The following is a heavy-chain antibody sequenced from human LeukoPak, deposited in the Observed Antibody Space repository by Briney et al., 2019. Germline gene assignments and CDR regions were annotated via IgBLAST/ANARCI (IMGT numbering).Heavy chain of an antibody. V-gene: IGHV1-2*02. D-gene: IGHD6-19*01. CDR3: ARGRVAVADY. Sequence: ASVKVSCKASGGTFSSYAISWVRQAPGQGLEWMGWINPNSGGTNYAQKFQGRVTMTRDTSISTAYMGLSRLRSDDTAVYYCARGRVAVADYWGQGTLVTVSS. CDR1: GGTFSSYA. J-gene: IGHJ4*02. CDR2: INPNSGGT.